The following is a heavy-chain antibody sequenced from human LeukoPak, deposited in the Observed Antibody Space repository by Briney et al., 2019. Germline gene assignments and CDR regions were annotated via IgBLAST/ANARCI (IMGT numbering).Heavy chain of an antibody. J-gene: IGHJ4*02. Sequence: PGGSLRLSCVGSGFTFSSYWMSWVRQAPGKGLEWVGFIRTRAYGGTTEYAASVKGRFTISRDESRSLAYLQMNSLKTEDTAVYYCTRDGFGTVATGRYFDNWGQGTLVTVSS. V-gene: IGHV3-49*04. CDR2: IRTRAYGGTT. CDR3: TRDGFGTVATGRYFDN. CDR1: GFTFSSYW. D-gene: IGHD1-26*01.